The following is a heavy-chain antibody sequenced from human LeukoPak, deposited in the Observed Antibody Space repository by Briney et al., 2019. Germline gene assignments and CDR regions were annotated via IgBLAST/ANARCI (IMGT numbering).Heavy chain of an antibody. V-gene: IGHV3-23*01. J-gene: IGHJ4*02. CDR1: GFTLSSYG. Sequence: GGSLRLSCAASGFTLSSYGMTWVRQAPGKGLEWVSAIGASGRNTYYSDSVKGRFTISRDTSKNTLYLQMNSLTAEDTAVYYCAREEYGGYFDYWGQGTLVTVSS. D-gene: IGHD2-21*01. CDR3: AREEYGGYFDY. CDR2: IGASGRNT.